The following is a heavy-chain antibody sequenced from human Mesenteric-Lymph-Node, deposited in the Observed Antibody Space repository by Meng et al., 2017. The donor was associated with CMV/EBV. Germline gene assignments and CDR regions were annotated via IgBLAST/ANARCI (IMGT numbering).Heavy chain of an antibody. CDR2: IIPILGIA. J-gene: IGHJ4*02. V-gene: IGHV1-69*02. Sequence: SVKVSCKASGYTFTSYTISWVRQAPGQGLEWMGRIIPILGIANYAQKFQGRVTITADKSTSTAYMELSSLRSEDTAVYYCARGRSDIVATIEYYFDYWGQGTLVTVSS. D-gene: IGHD5-12*01. CDR1: GYTFTSYT. CDR3: ARGRSDIVATIEYYFDY.